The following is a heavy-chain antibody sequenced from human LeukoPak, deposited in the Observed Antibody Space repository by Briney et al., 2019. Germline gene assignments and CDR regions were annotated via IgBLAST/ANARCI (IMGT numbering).Heavy chain of an antibody. CDR2: INHSGST. J-gene: IGHJ6*02. Sequence: KPSEPLSLTCAVYGVSFSGYYWSWIRQPPGKGLEWIGEINHSGSTNYNPSLKSRVTISVDTSKNQFSLKLSSVTAADTAVYYCARSPKLRYCSGGSCYPRYYYYYYGMDVWGQGTTVTVSS. CDR3: ARSPKLRYCSGGSCYPRYYYYYYGMDV. D-gene: IGHD2-15*01. V-gene: IGHV4-34*01. CDR1: GVSFSGYY.